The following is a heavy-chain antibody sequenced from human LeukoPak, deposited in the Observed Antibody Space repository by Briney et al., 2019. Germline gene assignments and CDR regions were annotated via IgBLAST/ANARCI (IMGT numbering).Heavy chain of an antibody. V-gene: IGHV4-4*09. J-gene: IGHJ6*03. CDR3: ARGLRYYYYYMDV. Sequence: TSETLSLTCTVSGGSMTNYYRTWIRQPPGKGLEWIGYISASGTTNYNPSLMSRVTISVGTSKNQFSLKLSSVTAADTAVYYCARGLRYYYYYMDVWGKGTTVTVSS. CDR2: ISASGTT. CDR1: GGSMTNYY.